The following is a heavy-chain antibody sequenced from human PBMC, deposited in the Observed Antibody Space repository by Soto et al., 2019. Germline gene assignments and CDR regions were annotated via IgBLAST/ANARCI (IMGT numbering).Heavy chain of an antibody. CDR2: FRSSGDDGTT. Sequence: GGSLRLSCVGSGIEFSNYAMSWVRQAPGKGLEWVSGFRSSGDDGTTYYADSVKGRFTISRDNSKNMLYLQMNSVRAEDTAVYYCAKDYYDSSGYSYFDYWGQGTQVTVSS. J-gene: IGHJ4*02. D-gene: IGHD3-22*01. CDR1: GIEFSNYA. V-gene: IGHV3-23*01. CDR3: AKDYYDSSGYSYFDY.